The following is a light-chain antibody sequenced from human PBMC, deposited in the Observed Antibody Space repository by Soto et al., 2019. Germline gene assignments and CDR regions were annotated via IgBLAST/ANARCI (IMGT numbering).Light chain of an antibody. Sequence: QPVLTQPASVSGSPGQSITISCTGTSSDVGGYNYVSWYQQHPGKAPKLMVYDVTKRPSGVSYRFSGSKSGNTASLTISGLQAEDEADYYCSSYTNRRTIIFGGGTKVTVL. CDR2: DVT. J-gene: IGLJ2*01. V-gene: IGLV2-14*01. CDR3: SSYTNRRTII. CDR1: SSDVGGYNY.